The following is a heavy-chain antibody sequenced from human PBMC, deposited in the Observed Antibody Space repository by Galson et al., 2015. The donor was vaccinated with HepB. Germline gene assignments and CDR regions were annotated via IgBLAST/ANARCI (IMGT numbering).Heavy chain of an antibody. D-gene: IGHD1-20*01. CDR2: ISSGDTT. J-gene: IGHJ4*02. Sequence: LRLSCAASGFTFSNYAISWVRQAPGKGLEWVSTISSGDTTYYADSVKGRFTMSRDTSKNTLYLHMNSLRAEDTAVYYCAKQFNWNQDFDFWGQGTLVTVSS. CDR1: GFTFSNYA. CDR3: AKQFNWNQDFDF. V-gene: IGHV3-23*01.